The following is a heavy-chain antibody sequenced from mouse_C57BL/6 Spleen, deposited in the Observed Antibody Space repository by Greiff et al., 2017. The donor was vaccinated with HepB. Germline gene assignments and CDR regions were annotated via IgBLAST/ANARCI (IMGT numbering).Heavy chain of an antibody. J-gene: IGHJ3*01. CDR1: GFNIKDDY. V-gene: IGHV14-4*01. CDR3: TTGGSSFSWFAY. D-gene: IGHD1-1*01. Sequence: VQLQQSGAELVRPGASVKLSCTASGFNIKDDYMHWVKQSPEQGLEWIGWIDPENGDTEYASKFQGKATITADTSSNTAYLQLSSLTSEDTAVYYCTTGGSSFSWFAYWGQGTLVTVSA. CDR2: IDPENGDT.